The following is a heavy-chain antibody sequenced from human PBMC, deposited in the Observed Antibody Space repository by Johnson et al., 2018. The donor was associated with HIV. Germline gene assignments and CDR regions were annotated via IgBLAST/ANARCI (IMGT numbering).Heavy chain of an antibody. V-gene: IGHV3-7*01. Sequence: VQLVESGGGLVQPGGSLRLSCAASGFTFSSYWMSWVRQAPGKGLELVANLKQAGRAKYYVDSVKGRVTISRDNAKNSLYLQRNSLRAEDTAIYYCARRGGTGYSEPIDFWGQGTMVTVSS. CDR1: GFTFSSYW. CDR2: LKQAGRAK. D-gene: IGHD2-15*01. CDR3: ARRGGTGYSEPIDF. J-gene: IGHJ3*01.